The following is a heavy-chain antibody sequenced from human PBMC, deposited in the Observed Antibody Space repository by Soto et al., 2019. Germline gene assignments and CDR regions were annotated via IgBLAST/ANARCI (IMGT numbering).Heavy chain of an antibody. CDR1: GGSVISSSW. J-gene: IGHJ3*02. Sequence: SETLSLTCGVSGGSVISSSWWTWVRQSPGKGLEWIGEIYHAGSPNYNPSFQSRTSISLDKSKNSFSLRLTSVTAADAAIYYCARGSSFRGDFDIWGQGTTVTVSS. D-gene: IGHD2-21*01. V-gene: IGHV4-4*02. CDR3: ARGSSFRGDFDI. CDR2: IYHAGSP.